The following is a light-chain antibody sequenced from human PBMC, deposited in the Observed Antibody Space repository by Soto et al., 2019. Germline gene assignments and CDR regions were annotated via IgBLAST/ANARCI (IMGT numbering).Light chain of an antibody. CDR2: GAS. J-gene: IGKJ5*01. Sequence: EIVLTQSPGTVSLSPGERATLTCRASQSVSSTYFNWYRQNPGQAPRLLIYGASTRATGIPDRVSGSGSGTDFTLTISRLEPEDFALYYCQAYDSSSITFGQGTRLEIK. CDR1: QSVSSTY. V-gene: IGKV3-20*01. CDR3: QAYDSSSIT.